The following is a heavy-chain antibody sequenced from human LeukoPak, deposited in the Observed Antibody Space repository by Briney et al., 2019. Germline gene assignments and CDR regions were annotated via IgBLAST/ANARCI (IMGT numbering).Heavy chain of an antibody. CDR1: GGSISSSSYY. CDR3: ASTNCSSASCYGANWFDP. Sequence: SETLSLTCTVSGGSISSSSYYWGWIRQPPGKGLEWIGSIYYSGSTYYNPSLKSRVTISVDTSKNQFSLRLSSVTAVDTAVYYCASTNCSSASCYGANWFDPWGQGPWSPSPQ. V-gene: IGHV4-39*01. CDR2: IYYSGST. J-gene: IGHJ5*02. D-gene: IGHD2-2*01.